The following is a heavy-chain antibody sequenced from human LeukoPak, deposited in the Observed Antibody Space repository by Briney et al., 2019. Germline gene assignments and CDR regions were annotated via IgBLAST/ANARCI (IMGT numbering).Heavy chain of an antibody. D-gene: IGHD2-15*01. CDR2: VYPVDSGT. Sequence: GESLKISCQSFGYSFAGYGTAWVGQIPGKGREWMGIVYPVDSGTRYSPSVQGQVSISADKSLSTAYRQWSSLKGSDTAMYYCARFSDIVVVVAALGAFDIWGQGKMVTVSS. J-gene: IGHJ3*02. CDR3: ARFSDIVVVVAALGAFDI. V-gene: IGHV5-51*01. CDR1: GYSFAGYG.